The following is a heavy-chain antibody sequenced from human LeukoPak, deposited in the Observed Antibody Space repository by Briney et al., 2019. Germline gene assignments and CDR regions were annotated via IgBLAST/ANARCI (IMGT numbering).Heavy chain of an antibody. CDR2: LGVSVSGSGGST. Sequence: GGSLRLSCAASGFTFSRYAMSWVRQAPGKGLEWVSALGVSVSGSGGSTYYADSVKGRFTISRDNSKNTLYLQMNSLRAEDTAVYYCRYYGSGSYYTLDYWGQGTLVTVSS. CDR3: RYYGSGSYYTLDY. V-gene: IGHV3-23*01. D-gene: IGHD3-10*01. J-gene: IGHJ4*02. CDR1: GFTFSRYA.